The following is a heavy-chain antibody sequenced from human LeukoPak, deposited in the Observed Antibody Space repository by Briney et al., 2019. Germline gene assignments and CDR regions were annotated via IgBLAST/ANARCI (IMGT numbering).Heavy chain of an antibody. CDR2: IWYDGSNK. D-gene: IGHD4-17*01. CDR3: ARDRYGDYGWYFDL. J-gene: IGHJ2*01. CDR1: GFIFSSYG. Sequence: GRSLRLSCAASGFIFSSYGRHWVRQAPGKGLEWVAVIWYDGSNKYYADSVKGRFTISRDNSKNTLYLQMNSLRAEDTAVYYCARDRYGDYGWYFDLWGRGTLVTVSS. V-gene: IGHV3-33*01.